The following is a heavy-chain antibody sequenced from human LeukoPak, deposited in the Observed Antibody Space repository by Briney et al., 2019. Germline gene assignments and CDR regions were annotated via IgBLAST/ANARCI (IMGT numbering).Heavy chain of an antibody. V-gene: IGHV1-69*04. CDR2: IIPILGIA. D-gene: IGHD6-13*01. J-gene: IGHJ4*02. CDR3: ARVAAAASTPNEFDY. CDR1: GGTFSSYA. Sequence: SVKVSCKASGGTFSSYAISWVRQAPGQGLEWMGRIIPILGIANYAQKFQGRVTITADKSTSTAYMELSSLRSDDTAVYYCARVAAAASTPNEFDYWGQGTLVTVSS.